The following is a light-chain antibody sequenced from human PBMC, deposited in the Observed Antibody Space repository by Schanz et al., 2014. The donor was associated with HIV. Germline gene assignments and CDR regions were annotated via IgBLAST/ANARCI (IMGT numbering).Light chain of an antibody. CDR1: NNDIGSYTY. J-gene: IGLJ2*01. V-gene: IGLV2-14*03. CDR2: GVF. Sequence: QSALTQPASVSGSPGQSITFSCTGTNNDIGSYTYVSWYQQHPDKAPKLVVYGVFDRPSGVPDRFSGSTSGNTAFLTVSGLQAEDEADYYCSSYTTSATLIFGGGTKLTVL. CDR3: SSYTTSATLI.